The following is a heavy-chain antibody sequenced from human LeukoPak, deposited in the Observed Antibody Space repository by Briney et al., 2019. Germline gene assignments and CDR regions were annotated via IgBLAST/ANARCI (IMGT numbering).Heavy chain of an antibody. Sequence: ASVKVSCKTSGYTFTSYGISWVRQAPGQGLEWMGWINPNSGGTKYAQKFQGRVTMTRDTSISKAYMELSRLRSDDTAVYYCARGVRNFDLWGRGTLVTVSS. J-gene: IGHJ2*01. CDR3: ARGVRNFDL. D-gene: IGHD2-21*01. CDR2: INPNSGGT. CDR1: GYTFTSYG. V-gene: IGHV1-2*02.